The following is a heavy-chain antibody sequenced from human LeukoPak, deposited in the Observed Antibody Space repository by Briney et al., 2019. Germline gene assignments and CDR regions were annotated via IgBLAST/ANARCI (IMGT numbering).Heavy chain of an antibody. J-gene: IGHJ3*02. D-gene: IGHD3-16*01. V-gene: IGHV4-39*01. CDR3: ARLDYYDSNFDI. CDR1: GGSISSSSYY. Sequence: SETLSLTCTVSGGSISSSSYYWGWIRQPPGKGQEWIGSIYYSGSTYYNPSLKSRVTISVDTSKNQFSLKLSSVTAADTAVYYCARLDYYDSNFDIWGQGTMVTVSS. CDR2: IYYSGST.